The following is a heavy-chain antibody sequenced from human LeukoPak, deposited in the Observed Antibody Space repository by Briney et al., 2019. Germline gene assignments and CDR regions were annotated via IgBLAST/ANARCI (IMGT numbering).Heavy chain of an antibody. J-gene: IGHJ2*01. CDR1: GGSISSSSYY. V-gene: IGHV4-39*01. CDR2: IYYSGST. CDR3: ARLRPWYFDL. Sequence: SETLSLTCTLSGGSISSSSYYWGWIRQPPGKGLEWIGSIYYSGSTYYNPSLKSRVTISVDTSKNQFSLKLSSVTAADTAVYYCARLRPWYFDLWGRGTLVTVSS.